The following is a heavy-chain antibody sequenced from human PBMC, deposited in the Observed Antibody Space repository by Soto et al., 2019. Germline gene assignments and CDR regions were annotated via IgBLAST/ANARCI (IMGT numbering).Heavy chain of an antibody. D-gene: IGHD6-25*01. V-gene: IGHV1-18*01. CDR2: ISAYNGNT. Sequence: QVQLVQSGAEVKKPGASVKVSCKASGYTFTSYGISWVRQAPGQGLEWMGWISAYNGNTNYAQKLQGRVTMTTDTPTSTAYMELRSRRSDDTAVYYCARDSAGVHFIAARNYGMDVWGKGTTVTVSS. J-gene: IGHJ6*04. CDR3: ARDSAGVHFIAARNYGMDV. CDR1: GYTFTSYG.